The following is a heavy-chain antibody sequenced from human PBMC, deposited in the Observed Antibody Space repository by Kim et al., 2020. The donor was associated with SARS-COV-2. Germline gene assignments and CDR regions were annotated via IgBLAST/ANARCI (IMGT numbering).Heavy chain of an antibody. V-gene: IGHV3-21*01. Sequence: DSLKGRFTSSRDNAKNSLYLQMNSLGAEDTAVYYCARALGVRGYYYGMDVWGQGTTVTVSS. D-gene: IGHD3-16*01. CDR3: ARALGVRGYYYGMDV. J-gene: IGHJ6*02.